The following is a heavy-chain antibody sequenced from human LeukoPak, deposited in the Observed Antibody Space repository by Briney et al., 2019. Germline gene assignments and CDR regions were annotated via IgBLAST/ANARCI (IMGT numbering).Heavy chain of an antibody. D-gene: IGHD1-26*01. Sequence: GGSLRLSCAAAGFTFSSYCMHWVRQAPGKGLVWVSRINSDGSTTSYADSVKGRFTISRDNSKNTLYLQMNSLRAEDTAVYYCARKGSLGSGFDYWGQGTLATVTS. V-gene: IGHV3-74*01. CDR1: GFTFSSYC. CDR2: INSDGSTT. J-gene: IGHJ4*02. CDR3: ARKGSLGSGFDY.